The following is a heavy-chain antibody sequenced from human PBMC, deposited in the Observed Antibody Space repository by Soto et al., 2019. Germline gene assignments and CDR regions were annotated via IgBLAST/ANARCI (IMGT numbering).Heavy chain of an antibody. D-gene: IGHD2-2*01. V-gene: IGHV1-69*01. Sequence: QVQLVQSGAEVKKPGSSVKVSCKASGGTFSSYAISWVRQAPGQGLEWMGGIIPISGTANYAQKFQGRVTITDDESASTAYTELSSLRSEDTAVYYCARSQGSSTSLEIYYYYYYGMDVWGQGTTVTVSS. CDR3: ARSQGSSTSLEIYYYYYYGMDV. CDR2: IIPISGTA. J-gene: IGHJ6*02. CDR1: GGTFSSYA.